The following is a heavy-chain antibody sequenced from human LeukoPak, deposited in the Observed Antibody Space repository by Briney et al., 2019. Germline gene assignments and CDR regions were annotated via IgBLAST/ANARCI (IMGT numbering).Heavy chain of an antibody. CDR3: ARDPSNGVGRKVYFDY. D-gene: IGHD1-14*01. CDR1: GYSFTRYA. CDR2: ISTYDHTT. J-gene: IGHJ4*02. Sequence: GASVTVSCKTSGYSFTRYAISWMRQAPGQGLEWMGWISTYDHTTKYPQKVQGRVNMIAETSTTTAYMELRGLPSDDTAVYCCARDPSNGVGRKVYFDYWGQGTPITVSS. V-gene: IGHV1-18*01.